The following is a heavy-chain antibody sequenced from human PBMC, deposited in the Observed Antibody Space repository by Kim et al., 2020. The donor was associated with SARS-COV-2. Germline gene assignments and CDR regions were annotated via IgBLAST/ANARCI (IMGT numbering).Heavy chain of an antibody. J-gene: IGHJ6*02. CDR3: AHKDGLYGMDV. D-gene: IGHD2-2*03. CDR2: K. V-gene: IGHV2-5*01. Sequence: KRYSPSLKSRLTITKDTSKNQVVLTMTNMDPVDTATYYCAHKDGLYGMDVWGQGTTVTVSS.